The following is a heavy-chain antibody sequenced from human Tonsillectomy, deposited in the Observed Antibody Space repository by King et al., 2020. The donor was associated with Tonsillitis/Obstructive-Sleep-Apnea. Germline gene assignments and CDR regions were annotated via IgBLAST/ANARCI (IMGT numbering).Heavy chain of an antibody. D-gene: IGHD6-19*01. Sequence: VQLVESGGGVVQPGKSLRLSCAASGFTFTDHAMHWVRQAPGKGLEWVAMIWRDGSNRYYADSVQGRFTLSRDNSKNTLFLKMNRLRAEDTAVYYCTNAPPDSGWSFDQWGQGTLVTVSS. J-gene: IGHJ4*02. CDR1: GFTFTDHA. V-gene: IGHV3-33*06. CDR2: IWRDGSNR. CDR3: TNAPPDSGWSFDQ.